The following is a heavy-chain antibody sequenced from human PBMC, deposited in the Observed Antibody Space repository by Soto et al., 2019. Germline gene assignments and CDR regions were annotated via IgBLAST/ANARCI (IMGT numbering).Heavy chain of an antibody. CDR2: VYYTGST. CDR1: GGSISGSY. Sequence: SETLSLTCSVSGGSISGSYWSWIRQSPGKGLEWLGYVYYTGSTYYSPSLRSRVSISVDTSKNEFSLRLSSVTAADTAVYFCARSVAVPGAHIDYWGQGTQVTVSS. J-gene: IGHJ4*02. D-gene: IGHD6-19*01. CDR3: ARSVAVPGAHIDY. V-gene: IGHV4-59*01.